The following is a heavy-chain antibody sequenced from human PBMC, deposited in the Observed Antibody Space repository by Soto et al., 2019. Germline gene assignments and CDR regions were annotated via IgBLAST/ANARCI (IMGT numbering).Heavy chain of an antibody. CDR2: IDWDDDK. D-gene: IGHD6-19*01. CDR3: ARTKYGNGWSPDDY. Sequence: SGPTLVNPTQTLTLTCTVSGFSLSTSGMCVSWVRQPPGKALEWLALIDWDDDKYYSTSLKTRLTISKDTFKNQVVLTMTNMDPVDTATYYCARTKYGNGWSPDDYWGQGTLVTVSS. V-gene: IGHV2-70*20. CDR1: GFSLSTSGMC. J-gene: IGHJ4*02.